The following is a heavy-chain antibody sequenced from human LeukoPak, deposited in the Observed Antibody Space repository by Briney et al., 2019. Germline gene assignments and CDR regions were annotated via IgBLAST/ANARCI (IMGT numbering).Heavy chain of an antibody. Sequence: GGSLRLSCAASGFTFSSYEMNWVRQAPGKGLEWVSYISSSGSTIYDADSVKGRFTISRDNAKNSLYLQMNSLRAEDTAVYFCAREGALTVTKDAFDIWGQGTMVTVSS. CDR3: AREGALTVTKDAFDI. J-gene: IGHJ3*02. CDR1: GFTFSSYE. V-gene: IGHV3-48*03. CDR2: ISSSGSTI. D-gene: IGHD4-17*01.